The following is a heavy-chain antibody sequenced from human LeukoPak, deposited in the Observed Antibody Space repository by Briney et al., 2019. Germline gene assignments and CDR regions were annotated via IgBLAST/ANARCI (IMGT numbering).Heavy chain of an antibody. CDR3: ASSTVTTTPLDY. CDR1: AGSVNSSPYY. D-gene: IGHD4-17*01. V-gene: IGHV4-39*07. CDR2: INHSGST. J-gene: IGHJ4*02. Sequence: SETLSLTCTVSAGSVNSSPYYWGWVRQPPGKGLEWIGEINHSGSTNYNPSLKSRVTISVDTSKNQFSLKLSSVTAADTAVYYCASSTVTTTPLDYWGQGTLVTVSS.